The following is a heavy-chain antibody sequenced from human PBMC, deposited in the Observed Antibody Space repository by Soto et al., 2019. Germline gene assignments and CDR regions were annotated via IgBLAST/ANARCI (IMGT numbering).Heavy chain of an antibody. CDR2: IYYDGNT. V-gene: IGHV4-59*01. CDR3: VRGTYYYHTSGYFYFDY. D-gene: IGHD3-22*01. CDR1: GGSITYYY. J-gene: IGHJ4*02. Sequence: PSETLSLTCTVSGGSITYYYWSWIRQPPGKGLEWIGYIYYDGNTSYNPSLKSRVTMSVDTSKKQFSLRLSSVTAADTAVYYCVRGTYYYHTSGYFYFDYWGQGTLVTSPQ.